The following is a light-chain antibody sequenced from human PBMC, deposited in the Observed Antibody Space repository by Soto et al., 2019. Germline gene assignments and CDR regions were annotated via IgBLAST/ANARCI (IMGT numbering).Light chain of an antibody. V-gene: IGKV1-39*01. CDR2: AAS. J-gene: IGKJ1*01. Sequence: DIQMTQSPSSLSASVGDRVTITCRESQGISTYLNWYQQKPGKAPKLLIYAASSLQSGVPSRFSGSGSGTDFTLTISSLQPEDFATYYCHQSYSLRTFGQGTKVEIK. CDR1: QGISTY. CDR3: HQSYSLRT.